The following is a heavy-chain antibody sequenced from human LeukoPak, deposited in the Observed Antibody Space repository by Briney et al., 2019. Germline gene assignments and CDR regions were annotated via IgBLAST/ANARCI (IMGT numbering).Heavy chain of an antibody. CDR1: GGSISRGTYY. D-gene: IGHD2-15*01. Sequence: SETLSLTCTVSGGSISRGTYYWSWIRQPAGKGLEWIGRIYTTGDTNYNPSLKSRVTISVDTSKNQFSLKLSSVTAADTAVYYCARERINEYCSGGSCYANWFDPWGQGTLVTVSS. V-gene: IGHV4-61*02. CDR2: IYTTGDT. CDR3: ARERINEYCSGGSCYANWFDP. J-gene: IGHJ5*02.